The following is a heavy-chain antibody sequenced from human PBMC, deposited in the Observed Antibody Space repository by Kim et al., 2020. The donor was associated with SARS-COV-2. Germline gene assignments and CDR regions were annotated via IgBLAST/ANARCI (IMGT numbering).Heavy chain of an antibody. J-gene: IGHJ4*02. D-gene: IGHD6-13*01. V-gene: IGHV3-23*01. CDR3: AKDYSSSWSLYYFDY. Sequence: SEKGRFTISRDNTKTPLYLQMNSLRAEDTAVYYCAKDYSSSWSLYYFDYWGQGTLVTVSS.